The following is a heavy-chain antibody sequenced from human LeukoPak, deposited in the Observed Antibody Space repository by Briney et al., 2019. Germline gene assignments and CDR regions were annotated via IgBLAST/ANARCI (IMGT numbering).Heavy chain of an antibody. Sequence: GGSLRLSCAASGFTFSSYAMHWVRQAPGKGLEWVAVISYDGSNKYYADSVKGRFTIFRDNSKNTLYLQMNSLRAEDTAVYYCARDVTAVTGYWGQGTLVTVSS. D-gene: IGHD2-2*01. CDR2: ISYDGSNK. J-gene: IGHJ4*02. CDR1: GFTFSSYA. V-gene: IGHV3-30-3*01. CDR3: ARDVTAVTGY.